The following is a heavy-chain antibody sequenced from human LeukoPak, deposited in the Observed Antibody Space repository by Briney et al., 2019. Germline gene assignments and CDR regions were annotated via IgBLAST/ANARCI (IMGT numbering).Heavy chain of an antibody. D-gene: IGHD4-17*01. J-gene: IGHJ4*02. CDR1: GDSISSYY. CDR2: IYYSGST. Sequence: SETLSLTCTVSGDSISSYYWSWIRQPPGKGLEWIGYIYYSGSTNYNPSLKSRVTISVDTSKNQFSLKLSSVPAADPAVYYCARLNLRYFDYWGQGTLVTVSS. V-gene: IGHV4-59*08. CDR3: ARLNLRYFDY.